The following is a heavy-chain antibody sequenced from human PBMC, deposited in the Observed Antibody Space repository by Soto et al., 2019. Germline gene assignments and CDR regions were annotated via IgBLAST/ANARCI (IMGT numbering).Heavy chain of an antibody. D-gene: IGHD6-13*01. CDR1: GFTFSSYW. CDR3: ARVNSAGSSRRYYYYGMDV. V-gene: IGHV3-7*01. J-gene: IGHJ6*02. Sequence: EVQLVESGGGLVQPGGSLRLSCAASGFTFSSYWMSWVRQAPGKGLEWVANIKQDGSEKYYVDSVKGRFTISRDNAKNSLNLQMNSLRAEDTDVYYCARVNSAGSSRRYYYYGMDVWGQGTTVTVSS. CDR2: IKQDGSEK.